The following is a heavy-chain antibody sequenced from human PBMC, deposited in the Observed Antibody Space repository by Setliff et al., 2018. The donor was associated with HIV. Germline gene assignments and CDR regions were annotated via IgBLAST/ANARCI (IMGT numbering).Heavy chain of an antibody. CDR1: GGSFSGYY. Sequence: SETLSLTCAVYGGSFSGYYWSWIRQPPGKGLEWIGEINHSGGTDYNPSLKSRVTISKDTSKNQLSLKLTSVTAADTAVYFCAGDYAGSGRPFDYWGQGTLVTVSS. CDR3: AGDYAGSGRPFDY. D-gene: IGHD4-17*01. CDR2: INHSGGT. V-gene: IGHV4-34*01. J-gene: IGHJ4*02.